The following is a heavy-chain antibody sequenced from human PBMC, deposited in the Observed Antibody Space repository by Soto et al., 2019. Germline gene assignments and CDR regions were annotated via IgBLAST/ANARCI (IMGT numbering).Heavy chain of an antibody. CDR2: VYTSGGT. J-gene: IGHJ6*02. CDR3: ARGAAAGVDYGMDL. V-gene: IGHV4-4*07. CDR1: GGSIRAYS. Sequence: FETLSRPWTFSGGSIRAYSWSWIRQTSGKGLEWIGRVYTSGGTNYNPSLKSRVTMSRDTSKKQFFLSLSSVTAADTAVYYCARGAAAGVDYGMDLWGQGTTVTVSS. D-gene: IGHD6-13*01.